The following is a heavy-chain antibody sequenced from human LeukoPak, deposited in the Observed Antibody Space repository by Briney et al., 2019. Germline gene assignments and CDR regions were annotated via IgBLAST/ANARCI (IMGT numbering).Heavy chain of an antibody. CDR1: GYTFTSYY. J-gene: IGHJ5*02. D-gene: IGHD3-22*01. Sequence: ASVTVSFKASGYTFTSYYMHWVRQAPGQGLEWMGIINPSGGSTSYAQKFQGRVTMTRDTSTSTVYMELSSLRSEDTAVYYCARAYDSSGYYQNWFDPWGQGTLVTVSS. CDR2: INPSGGST. CDR3: ARAYDSSGYYQNWFDP. V-gene: IGHV1-46*01.